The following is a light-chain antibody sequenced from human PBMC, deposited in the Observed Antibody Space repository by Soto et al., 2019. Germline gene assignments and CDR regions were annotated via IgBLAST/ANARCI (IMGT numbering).Light chain of an antibody. J-gene: IGLJ1*01. CDR3: SSYTSSSPYV. V-gene: IGLV2-14*03. CDR2: DVS. CDR1: SSDLGGYNY. Sequence: QSALAQPASVSGSPGQSITISCTGPSSDLGGYNYVSWYQHHPVKAPKLIIFDVSNRPSGISNRFSGSKSGNTASLTISGLQAEDEADYYCSSYTSSSPYVFGTGTKVTVL.